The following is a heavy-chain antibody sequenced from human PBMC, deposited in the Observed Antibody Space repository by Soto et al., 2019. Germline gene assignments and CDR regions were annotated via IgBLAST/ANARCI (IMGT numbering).Heavy chain of an antibody. D-gene: IGHD2-2*02. Sequence: QVQLVESGGGLVKPGGSLRLSCAASGFSFSDYFMSWFRQAPGKGLECVSYISSSGDIIDTADSVKGRFTLSRDNAKHSQYLQMNSLRADDTTVHDCAVTDHTGPSRPYYFDYGGQGTQVTVST. J-gene: IGHJ4*01. CDR1: GFSFSDYF. V-gene: IGHV3-11*01. CDR2: ISSSGDII. CDR3: AVTDHTGPSRPYYFDY.